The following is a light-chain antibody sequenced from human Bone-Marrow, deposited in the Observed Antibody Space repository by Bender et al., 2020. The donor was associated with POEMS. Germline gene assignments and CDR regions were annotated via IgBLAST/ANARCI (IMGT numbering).Light chain of an antibody. Sequence: SFVLTQAPSVSVAPGKTASITCGGNNIGSNSVHWYQQKPGLAPVLVINSDSDRPSGVPARFSGSKSGTSASLAISDIQSEDEGDYYCSSWDDSLSGWVFGGGTKLTVL. CDR3: SSWDDSLSGWV. CDR1: NIGSNS. CDR2: SDS. J-gene: IGLJ3*02. V-gene: IGLV3-21*01.